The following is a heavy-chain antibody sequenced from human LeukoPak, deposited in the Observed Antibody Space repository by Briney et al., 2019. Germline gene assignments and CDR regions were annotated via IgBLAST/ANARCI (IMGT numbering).Heavy chain of an antibody. D-gene: IGHD3-10*01. CDR2: INHGGST. CDR1: GGSFSGYY. J-gene: IGHJ5*01. Sequence: SETLSLTCAVCGGSFSGYYWSWIRQSPGTGLEWIGEINHGGSTNYNPSLMSRVSISANSSNNHFSLRLSSVTAADTAVYYCARGWYNYGSKTDSWGQGTLVTVSS. V-gene: IGHV4-34*01. CDR3: ARGWYNYGSKTDS.